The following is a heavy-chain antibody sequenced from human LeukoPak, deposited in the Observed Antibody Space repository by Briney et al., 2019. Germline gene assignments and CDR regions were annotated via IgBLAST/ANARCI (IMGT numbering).Heavy chain of an antibody. CDR2: IIPIFGTA. CDR3: ARELVYPLENWCFDY. Sequence: SVKVSCKASGGTFSSYAISWVRQAPGQGLEWMGRIIPIFGTANYAQKFQGRVTITTDESTSTAYMELSSLRSEDTAVYYCARELVYPLENWCFDYWGQGTLVTVSS. J-gene: IGHJ4*02. CDR1: GGTFSSYA. D-gene: IGHD2-8*02. V-gene: IGHV1-69*05.